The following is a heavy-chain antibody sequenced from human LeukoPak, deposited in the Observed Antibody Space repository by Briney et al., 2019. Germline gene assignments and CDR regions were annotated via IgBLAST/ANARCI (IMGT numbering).Heavy chain of an antibody. CDR3: ARASYYYDSSGLIDY. CDR2: IIPILGIA. Sequence: ASVKVSCKASGGTFSSYAISWVRQAPGQGLEWMGRIIPILGIANYAQKFQGRVTITADKSTSTAYMELNSLRSEDTAVYYCARASYYYDSSGLIDYWGQGTLVTVSS. V-gene: IGHV1-69*04. J-gene: IGHJ4*02. D-gene: IGHD3-22*01. CDR1: GGTFSSYA.